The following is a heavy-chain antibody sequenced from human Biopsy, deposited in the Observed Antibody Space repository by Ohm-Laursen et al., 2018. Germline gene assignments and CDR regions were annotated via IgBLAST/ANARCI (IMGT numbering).Heavy chain of an antibody. CDR3: ASVVLGPTNDAFDL. J-gene: IGHJ3*01. CDR2: NYPGGST. Sequence: GTLSLTCDVSGGDINTYYWSWIRQPSGKGLAWIGRNYPGGSTNYNPSLKSRVTMSVDTSKKQLSLRLRSVTAADTAMYYCASVVLGPTNDAFDLWGQGTMVVVSS. D-gene: IGHD3-22*01. V-gene: IGHV4-4*07. CDR1: GGDINTYY.